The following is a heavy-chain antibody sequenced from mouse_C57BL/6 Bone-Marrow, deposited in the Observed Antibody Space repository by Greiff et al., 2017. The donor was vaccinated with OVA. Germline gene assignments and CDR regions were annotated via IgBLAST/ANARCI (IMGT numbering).Heavy chain of an antibody. CDR3: ARSVNYGSFDY. CDR1: GYAFTNYL. Sequence: VKLQQSGAELVRPGTSVKVSCKASGYAFTNYLIEWVKQRPGKGLEWIGVINPGCGGTNYNEKFKGKATQTAYNTSSTAYKQLSILASEDSAVYFCARSVNYGSFDYWGQGTTLTVSS. D-gene: IGHD1-1*01. V-gene: IGHV1-54*01. J-gene: IGHJ2*01. CDR2: INPGCGGT.